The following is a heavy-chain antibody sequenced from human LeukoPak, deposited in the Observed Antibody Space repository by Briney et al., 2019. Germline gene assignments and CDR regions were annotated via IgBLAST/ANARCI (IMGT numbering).Heavy chain of an antibody. Sequence: ASVKVSCKPSGYTFTGFYIHWVRQAPGQGLEWMGIINPSGGSTSYAQKFQGRVTMTRDTSTSTVYMELSSLRSEDTAVYYRARDAGVGYSGYDMPYWGQGTLVTVSS. J-gene: IGHJ4*02. CDR3: ARDAGVGYSGYDMPY. V-gene: IGHV1-46*01. CDR1: GYTFTGFY. D-gene: IGHD5-12*01. CDR2: INPSGGST.